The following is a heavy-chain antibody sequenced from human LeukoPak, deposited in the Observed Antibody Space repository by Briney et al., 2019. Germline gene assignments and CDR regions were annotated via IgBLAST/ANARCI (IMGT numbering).Heavy chain of an antibody. D-gene: IGHD3-22*01. CDR1: GLTFSSYS. J-gene: IGHJ5*02. V-gene: IGHV3-30*18. Sequence: GGSLRLSCEASGLTFSSYSMSWVRQAPGKGLEWVAVISYDGSNKYYADSVKGRFTISRDNSKNTLYLQMNSLRAEDTAVYYCAKERYYYDSSGPDPWGQGTLVTVSS. CDR3: AKERYYYDSSGPDP. CDR2: ISYDGSNK.